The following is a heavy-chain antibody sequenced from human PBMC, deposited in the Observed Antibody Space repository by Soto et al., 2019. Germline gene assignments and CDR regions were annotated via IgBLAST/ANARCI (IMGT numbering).Heavy chain of an antibody. CDR3: ARTELGYCSSTSCLNWFDP. Sequence: SETLSLTCTVSGGSVSSGSYYWSWFRQPPGKGLEWIGYIYYSGSTNYNPSLKSRVTISVDTSKNQFSLKLSSVTAADTAVYYCARTELGYCSSTSCLNWFDPWGQGTLVTVSS. D-gene: IGHD2-2*01. CDR1: GGSVSSGSYY. V-gene: IGHV4-61*01. CDR2: IYYSGST. J-gene: IGHJ5*02.